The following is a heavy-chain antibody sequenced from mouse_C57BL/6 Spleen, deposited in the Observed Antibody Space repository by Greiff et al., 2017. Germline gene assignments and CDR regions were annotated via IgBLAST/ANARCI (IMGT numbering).Heavy chain of an antibody. J-gene: IGHJ4*01. CDR3: ARVGNYGDAMDY. CDR1: GYTFTDYY. CDR2: IYPGSGNT. D-gene: IGHD2-1*01. Sequence: QVHVKQSGAELVRPGASVKLSCKASGYTFTDYYINWVKQRPGQGLEWIARIYPGSGNTYYNEKFKGKATLTAEKSSSTAYMQLRSMTSEDSAVYFFARVGNYGDAMDYWGQGTSVTVSS. V-gene: IGHV1-76*01.